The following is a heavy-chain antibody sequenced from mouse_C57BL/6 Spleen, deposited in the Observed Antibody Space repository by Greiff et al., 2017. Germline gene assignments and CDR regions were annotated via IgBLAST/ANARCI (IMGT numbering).Heavy chain of an antibody. CDR2: ISYDGSN. V-gene: IGHV3-6*01. CDR1: GYSITSGYY. CDR3: ARHYDFSWFAY. Sequence: EVQRVESGPGLVKPSPSLSLTCSVTGYSITSGYYWNWIRQFPGNKLEWMGYISYDGSNNYNPSLKNRISITRDTSKNQFFLKLNSVTTEDTATYYCARHYDFSWFAYWGQGTLVTVSA. D-gene: IGHD2-4*01. J-gene: IGHJ3*01.